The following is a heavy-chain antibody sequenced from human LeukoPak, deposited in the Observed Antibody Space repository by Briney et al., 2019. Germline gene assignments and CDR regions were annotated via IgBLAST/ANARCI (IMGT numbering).Heavy chain of an antibody. J-gene: IGHJ4*02. CDR3: ARYRGGYVDY. Sequence: ASVKVSCKASGYTFTGYYMHWVGQAPGQGLEGMGWINTNSGGTNYAQKFQGRVTMTRDTSISTAYMELSRLRSDDTAVYYCARYRGGYVDYWGQGTLVTVSS. CDR2: INTNSGGT. V-gene: IGHV1-2*02. D-gene: IGHD1-26*01. CDR1: GYTFTGYY.